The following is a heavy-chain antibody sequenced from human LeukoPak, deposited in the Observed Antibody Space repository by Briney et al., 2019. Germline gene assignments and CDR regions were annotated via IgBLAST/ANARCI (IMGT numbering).Heavy chain of an antibody. D-gene: IGHD3-9*01. J-gene: IGHJ4*02. Sequence: ASVKVSCKASGYTFTSYDINWVRQATGQGLEWMGWMNPNSGNTGYAQKFQGRVTMTRDTSISTAYMELSRLRSDDTAVYYCARVRYFDWLALGYWGQGTLVTVSS. CDR2: MNPNSGNT. CDR1: GYTFTSYD. CDR3: ARVRYFDWLALGY. V-gene: IGHV1-8*01.